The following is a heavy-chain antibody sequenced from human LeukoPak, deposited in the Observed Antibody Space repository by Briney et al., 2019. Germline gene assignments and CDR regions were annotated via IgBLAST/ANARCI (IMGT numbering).Heavy chain of an antibody. CDR3: ARGLISGVAVGYYFDY. V-gene: IGHV3-74*01. Sequence: PGGSLRLSCAASGFSVNNYWMHWVRQAPGKGLVWVSRINIDGSITNYADSVKGRFTISRDNSKNTLYLQMNSLRAEDTAVYYCARGLISGVAVGYYFDYWGQGTLVTVSS. CDR1: GFSVNNYW. D-gene: IGHD3-10*01. J-gene: IGHJ4*02. CDR2: INIDGSIT.